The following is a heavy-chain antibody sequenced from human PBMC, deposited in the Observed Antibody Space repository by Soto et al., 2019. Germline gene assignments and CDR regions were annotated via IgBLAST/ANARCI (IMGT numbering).Heavy chain of an antibody. J-gene: IGHJ3*02. D-gene: IGHD1-26*01. V-gene: IGHV3-7*03. CDR3: ARSMGGRDAFDI. CDR1: GFTFSDYW. CDR2: IKRDGSDM. Sequence: EVYLVESGGGLVQPGGSLRLSCAASGFTFSDYWMTWVRQAPGKGLEWVANIKRDGSDMFYVDSVKGRFTISRDNAKNSLYLQLNSLSAEDTVVYFCARSMGGRDAFDIWGQGTTVTVSS.